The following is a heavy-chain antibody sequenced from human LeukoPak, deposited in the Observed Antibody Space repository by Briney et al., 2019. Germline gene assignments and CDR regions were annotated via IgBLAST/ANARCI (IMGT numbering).Heavy chain of an antibody. CDR2: ISSSSSYI. CDR3: ARTTVAAAGTLDAFDI. CDR1: GFTFSSYS. D-gene: IGHD6-13*01. J-gene: IGHJ3*02. V-gene: IGHV3-21*01. Sequence: PGGSLRLSCAASGFTFSSYSMNWVRQAPGKGLKWVSSISSSSSYIYYADSVKGRFTISRDNAKNSLYLQMNSLRAEDTAVYYCARTTVAAAGTLDAFDIWGQGTMVTVSS.